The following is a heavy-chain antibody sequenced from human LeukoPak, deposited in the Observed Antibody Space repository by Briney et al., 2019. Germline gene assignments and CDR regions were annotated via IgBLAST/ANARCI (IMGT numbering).Heavy chain of an antibody. CDR2: IFSSGST. D-gene: IGHD6-19*01. CDR3: ARRGAVAGYFDY. V-gene: IGHV4-59*01. CDR1: GGSISSYY. Sequence: SETLSLTCTVSGGSISSYYWSWIRQPPGKGLEWIGYIFSSGSTNYNPSLKSRVTISVDTSKNQFSLNLSSVTAADTAVYYCARRGAVAGYFDYWGQGTLVTVSS. J-gene: IGHJ4*02.